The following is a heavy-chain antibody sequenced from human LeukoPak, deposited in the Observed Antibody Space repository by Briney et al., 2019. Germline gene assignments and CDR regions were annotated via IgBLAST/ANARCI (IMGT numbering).Heavy chain of an antibody. J-gene: IGHJ6*03. CDR2: IYYSGST. Sequence: SETLSLTCTVSGGSISSSSYYWGWIRQPPGKGLEWIGSIYYSGSTYYNPSLKSRVTMSVDTSKNQFSLKLTSVTAADTAVYYCARDLLNHIPPYYSMDVWGIGTTVTVSS. CDR3: ARDLLNHIPPYYSMDV. D-gene: IGHD1-14*01. V-gene: IGHV4-39*07. CDR1: GGSISSSSYY.